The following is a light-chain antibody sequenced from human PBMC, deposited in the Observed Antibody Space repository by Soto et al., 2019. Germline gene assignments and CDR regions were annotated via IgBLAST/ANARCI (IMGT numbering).Light chain of an antibody. V-gene: IGLV2-14*01. CDR2: EVS. CDR3: SSYTSSSTHVV. J-gene: IGLJ2*01. CDR1: SSDVGGYNY. Sequence: QSVLTQPASVSGSPGQSITISCTGTSSDVGGYNYVSWYQQHPGKAPKLMIYEVSNRPSGVSNRFSGSKSGNTASLTISGLQAEDEADYSCSSYTSSSTHVVFGGGTKLTVL.